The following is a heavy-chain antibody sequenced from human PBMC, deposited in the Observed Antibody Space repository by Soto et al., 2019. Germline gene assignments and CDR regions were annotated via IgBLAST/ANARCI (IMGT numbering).Heavy chain of an antibody. D-gene: IGHD4-17*01. CDR2: ISSSSNYI. Sequence: GGSLRLSCAASGFTFSNYAMNWVRQAPGKGLEWVASISSSSNYIYYADSLKGRFTVSRDNAKNSLHLQVDSLRAEDTAVYYCARGGVYGGNSHPGSLDPWGQGTLVTVSS. V-gene: IGHV3-21*01. CDR3: ARGGVYGGNSHPGSLDP. CDR1: GFTFSNYA. J-gene: IGHJ5*02.